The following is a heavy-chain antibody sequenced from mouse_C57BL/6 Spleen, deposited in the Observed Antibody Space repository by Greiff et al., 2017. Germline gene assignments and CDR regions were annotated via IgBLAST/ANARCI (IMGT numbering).Heavy chain of an antibody. CDR1: GFTFSSYA. CDR3: ARVYYSNSFAY. V-gene: IGHV5-4*03. CDR2: ISDGGSYT. J-gene: IGHJ3*01. Sequence: EVMLVESGGGLVKPGGSLKLSCAASGFTFSSYAMSWVRQTPEKRLEWVATISDGGSYTYYPDNVKGRFTISRDNAKNNLYLQMSHLKSEDTAMYYCARVYYSNSFAYWGQGTLVTVSA. D-gene: IGHD2-5*01.